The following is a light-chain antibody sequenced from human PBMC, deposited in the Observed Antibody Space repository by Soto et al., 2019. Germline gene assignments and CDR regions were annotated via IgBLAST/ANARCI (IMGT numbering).Light chain of an antibody. CDR3: AAWDDSLNGPV. J-gene: IGLJ3*02. CDR1: DSNIGTNK. Sequence: QSVVTQPPSASGTPGQWVTISCSGSDSNIGTNKVFWYQQLPGTAPKLLIYNNNQRPSVVPDRFSGSKSGASASLAIVGLRSEDEADYHCAAWDDSLNGPVFGGGTKLTVL. V-gene: IGLV1-44*01. CDR2: NNN.